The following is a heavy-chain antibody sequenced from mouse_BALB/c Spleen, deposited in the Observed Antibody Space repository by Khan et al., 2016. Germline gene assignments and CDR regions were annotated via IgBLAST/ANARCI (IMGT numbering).Heavy chain of an antibody. J-gene: IGHJ2*01. CDR1: GYTFTNYG. CDR3: TRSGGNFDY. D-gene: IGHD3-1*01. CDR2: INTNTGEP. V-gene: IGHV9-3*02. Sequence: LVESGPELKKPGETVKISCKASGYTFTNYGMNWVKQAPGKGLKWMGWINTNTGEPTYAEEFKGRFAFSLETSASTAYLQINNLKDEDTATXCCTRSGGNFDYWGQGTTLTVSS.